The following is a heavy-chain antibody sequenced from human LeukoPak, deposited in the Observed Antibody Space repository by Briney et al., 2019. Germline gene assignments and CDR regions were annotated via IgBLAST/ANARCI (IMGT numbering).Heavy chain of an antibody. Sequence: NPSGTLSLTCTVSGASITSYYWSWIRQLPGKGLEWIGYIYYSGSTNYNPSLKSRVTISVDTSKNQFSLKLSSVSAADTAVYYCARHGAAAAGDYFYYYLDVWGKGTTVTVSS. CDR2: IYYSGST. V-gene: IGHV4-59*08. J-gene: IGHJ6*03. CDR3: ARHGAAAAGDYFYYYLDV. CDR1: GASITSYY. D-gene: IGHD6-13*01.